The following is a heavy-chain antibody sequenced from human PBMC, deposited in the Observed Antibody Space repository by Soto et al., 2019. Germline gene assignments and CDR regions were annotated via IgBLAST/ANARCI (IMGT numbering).Heavy chain of an antibody. V-gene: IGHV4-30-4*01. CDR3: ARAAFDSGQSLKIYFFDS. CDR2: IFHNGNS. CDR1: GDSIRHDDYY. Sequence: QAHVQESGPGLVKPSQTLSLVCTVSGDSIRHDDYYWSWIRQPPGKGLEWIGYIFHNGNSYFNPSLESRATISVDTSKNHFSLTLTSVTAADSAVYFCARAAFDSGQSLKIYFFDSWGQGTRVTVSS. J-gene: IGHJ5*01. D-gene: IGHD1-26*01.